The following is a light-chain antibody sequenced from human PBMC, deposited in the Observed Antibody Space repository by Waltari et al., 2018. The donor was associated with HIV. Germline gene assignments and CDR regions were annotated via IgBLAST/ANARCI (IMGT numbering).Light chain of an antibody. Sequence: QSALTQPASVSGSPGQSITISCTGTTSHVGGSDYISWYQQHPGKAPKLMIFEVTYRPSGVSQRFSGSKSGNTASLTISGLQAEDEADYYCTSYRSGSTLVVGGGTKVTVL. CDR2: EVT. CDR1: TSHVGGSDY. CDR3: TSYRSGSTLV. J-gene: IGLJ2*01. V-gene: IGLV2-14*01.